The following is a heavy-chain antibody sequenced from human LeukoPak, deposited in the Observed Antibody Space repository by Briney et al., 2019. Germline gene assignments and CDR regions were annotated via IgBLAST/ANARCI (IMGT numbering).Heavy chain of an antibody. Sequence: GGSLRLSCAASGFTFSSYAMSWVRQAPGKGLEWVSAISGSGGSTYYADSVKGRFTISRDNSKNTLYLQMNSLRAEDTAVYYCAKPHPYYYDSRGYSSMAPASHWGQGTLVTVSS. CDR2: ISGSGGST. CDR3: AKPHPYYYDSRGYSSMAPASH. J-gene: IGHJ4*02. CDR1: GFTFSSYA. D-gene: IGHD3-22*01. V-gene: IGHV3-23*01.